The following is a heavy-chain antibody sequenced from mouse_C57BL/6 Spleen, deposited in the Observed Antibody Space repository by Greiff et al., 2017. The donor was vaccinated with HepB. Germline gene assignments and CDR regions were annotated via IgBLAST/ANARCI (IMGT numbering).Heavy chain of an antibody. V-gene: IGHV7-1*01. D-gene: IGHD1-1*01. CDR1: GFTFSDFY. Sequence: EVMLVESGGGLVQSGRSLRLSCATSGFTFSDFYMEWVRQAPGKGLEWIAASRNKANDYTTEYSASVKGRFIVSRDTSQSILYLQMNALRAEDTAIYYCARDAGDYYGSRGYFDYWGQGTTLTVSS. CDR3: ARDAGDYYGSRGYFDY. J-gene: IGHJ2*01. CDR2: SRNKANDYTT.